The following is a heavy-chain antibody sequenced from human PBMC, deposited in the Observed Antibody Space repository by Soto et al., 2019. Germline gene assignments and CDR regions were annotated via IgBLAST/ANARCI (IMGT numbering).Heavy chain of an antibody. D-gene: IGHD4-17*01. CDR2: IYYSGST. V-gene: IGHV4-31*03. J-gene: IGHJ6*02. CDR1: GGSISSGGYY. Sequence: PSETLSLTCTVSGGSISSGGYYWSWIRQHPGKGLEWIGYIYYSGSTYYNPSLKSRVTISVDTSKNQFSLKLSSVTAADTAVYYCARHGDYYYYGMDVWGQGTTVTVSS. CDR3: ARHGDYYYYGMDV.